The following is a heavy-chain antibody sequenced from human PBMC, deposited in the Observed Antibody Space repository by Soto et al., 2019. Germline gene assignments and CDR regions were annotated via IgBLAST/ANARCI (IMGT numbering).Heavy chain of an antibody. Sequence: QVQLVESGGGMVQPGRSLRLSCAASGFTFSSYGMHWVRQAPGKGLEWVAVISYDGSNKYYADSVKGRFTISRDNSKNTLYLQMNSLRAEDTAVYYCAKEQSTTVTTNFDYWGQGTLVTVSS. CDR1: GFTFSSYG. D-gene: IGHD4-17*01. CDR2: ISYDGSNK. CDR3: AKEQSTTVTTNFDY. V-gene: IGHV3-30*18. J-gene: IGHJ4*02.